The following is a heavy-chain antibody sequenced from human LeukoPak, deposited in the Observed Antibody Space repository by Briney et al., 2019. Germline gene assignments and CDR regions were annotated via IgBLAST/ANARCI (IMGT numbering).Heavy chain of an antibody. CDR3: AGGVAATFSYFDY. CDR2: ISGSGGST. J-gene: IGHJ4*02. D-gene: IGHD2-15*01. CDR1: GFTFSSYA. Sequence: GGSLRLSCAASGFTFSSYAMSWVRQAPGKGLEWVSAISGSGGSTYYAGSVKGRFTISRDNSKNTLYLQMNSLRAEDTAVYYCAGGVAATFSYFDYWGQGTLVTVSS. V-gene: IGHV3-23*01.